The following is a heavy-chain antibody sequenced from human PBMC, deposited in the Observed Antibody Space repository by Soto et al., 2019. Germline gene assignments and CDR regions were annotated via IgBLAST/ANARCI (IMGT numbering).Heavy chain of an antibody. Sequence: SETLSLTCTVSGGSISSSSYYWAWIRQPPGKGLEWIGGIYHTGETYYNPSLTPRVTLSVDTSKNQFSLKLSSVTAADTAVYYCARDDGDNLSYYFDYWGQGTLVT. CDR2: IYHTGET. V-gene: IGHV4-39*02. CDR1: GGSISSSSYY. CDR3: ARDDGDNLSYYFDY. J-gene: IGHJ4*02. D-gene: IGHD4-17*01.